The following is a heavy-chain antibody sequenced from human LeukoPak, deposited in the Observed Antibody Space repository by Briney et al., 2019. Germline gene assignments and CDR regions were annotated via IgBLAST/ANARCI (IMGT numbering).Heavy chain of an antibody. CDR2: IYPNSGGT. Sequence: ASVKVSCKASGYTFTSYDINWVRQATGQGLEWMGWIYPNSGGTNYAQKFQGRVTMTRDTSISTAYMELSSLRSDDTAVYYCAREATVGGYWGQGTLVAVSS. CDR1: GYTFTSYD. V-gene: IGHV1-2*02. J-gene: IGHJ4*02. D-gene: IGHD3-16*01. CDR3: AREATVGGY.